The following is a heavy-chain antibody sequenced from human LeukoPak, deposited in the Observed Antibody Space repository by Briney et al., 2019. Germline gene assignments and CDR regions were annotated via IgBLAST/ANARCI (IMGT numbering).Heavy chain of an antibody. V-gene: IGHV4-34*01. CDR2: INHSGST. D-gene: IGHD2-15*01. Sequence: PSETLSLTCAVYGGSFSGYYWSWIRQPPGKGLEWIGEINHSGSTNYNPSLKSRVTISVDTSKNQFSLKLSSVTAADTAVYYCARGRWEYCSGGSCYYYYYGMDVWGQGTTVTVSS. CDR3: ARGRWEYCSGGSCYYYYYGMDV. J-gene: IGHJ6*02. CDR1: GGSFSGYY.